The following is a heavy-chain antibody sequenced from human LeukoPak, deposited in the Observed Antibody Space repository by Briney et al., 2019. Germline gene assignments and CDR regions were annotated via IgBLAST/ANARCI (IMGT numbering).Heavy chain of an antibody. CDR2: IKQDGSEK. D-gene: IGHD3-9*01. Sequence: GGSLRLSCATSRFTFSNYWMSWVRQAPGKGLEWVANIKQDGSEKYYVDSVKGRFTISRDNAKNSLYLQMGRLRAEDMAVYYCARDHGRKYYDILTGYWATSENYYYYYYMDVWGKGTTVTVSS. CDR3: ARDHGRKYYDILTGYWATSENYYYYYYMDV. CDR1: RFTFSNYW. V-gene: IGHV3-7*01. J-gene: IGHJ6*03.